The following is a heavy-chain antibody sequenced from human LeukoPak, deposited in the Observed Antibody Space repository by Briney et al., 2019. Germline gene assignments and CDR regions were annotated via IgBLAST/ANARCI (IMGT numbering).Heavy chain of an antibody. D-gene: IGHD3-10*01. CDR3: ASAGSRIYSWDAFDI. J-gene: IGHJ3*02. Sequence: SETLSLTCTVSGGPISSYYWSWIRQPPGKGLEWIGYIYYSGSTNYNPSLKSRVTISVDTSKNQFSLKLSSVTAADTAVYYCASAGSRIYSWDAFDIWGQGTMVTVSS. V-gene: IGHV4-59*01. CDR1: GGPISSYY. CDR2: IYYSGST.